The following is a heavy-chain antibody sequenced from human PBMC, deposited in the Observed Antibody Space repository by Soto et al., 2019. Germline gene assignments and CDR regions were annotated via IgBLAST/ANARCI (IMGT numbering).Heavy chain of an antibody. J-gene: IGHJ4*02. CDR2: IDWDGDK. CDR3: ARIRYSSGWTGFDY. V-gene: IGHV2-70*01. CDR1: GFSLSTSGMC. D-gene: IGHD6-19*01. Sequence: SGPTLVNPTQTLTLTCTFSGFSLSTSGMCVSWIRQPPGKALEWLALIDWDGDKYYSTSLKTRLTISKDTSKNQVVLTMTNMDPVDTATYYCARIRYSSGWTGFDYWGQGTLVTVSS.